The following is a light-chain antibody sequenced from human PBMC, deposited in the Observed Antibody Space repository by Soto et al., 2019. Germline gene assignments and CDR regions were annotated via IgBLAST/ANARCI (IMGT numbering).Light chain of an antibody. V-gene: IGKV1-33*01. CDR2: DAS. CDR3: QQYYGLPPLT. CDR1: QSISDY. Sequence: IPITQSPATLSASVGDRVIFTCRASQSISDYLAWYQQKPGKAPKLLIYDASNLAKGVTSRFSGSGSGTDFSFIITSLQREDLATYYCQQYYGLPPLTFGQGTRLEIK. J-gene: IGKJ5*01.